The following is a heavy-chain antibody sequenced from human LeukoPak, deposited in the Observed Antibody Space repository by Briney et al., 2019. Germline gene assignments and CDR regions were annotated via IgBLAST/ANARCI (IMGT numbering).Heavy chain of an antibody. CDR1: GYTFTSYG. J-gene: IGHJ4*02. V-gene: IGHV1-46*01. D-gene: IGHD3-16*01. CDR3: ARGFYDYVWGSYGNY. CDR2: INPSGGNT. Sequence: ASVKVSCKASGYTFTSYGISWVRQAPGQGLEWMGIINPSGGNTSYAQKSQGRVTMTRDTSTSTVYMELSSLRSEDTAVYYCARGFYDYVWGSYGNYWGQGTLVTVSS.